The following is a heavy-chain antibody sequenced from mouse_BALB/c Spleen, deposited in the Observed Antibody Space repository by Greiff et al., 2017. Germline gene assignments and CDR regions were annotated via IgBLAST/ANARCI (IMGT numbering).Heavy chain of an antibody. CDR2: INSNGGST. V-gene: IGHV5-6-3*01. CDR3: ARDPYYFDY. J-gene: IGHJ2*01. CDR1: GFTFSSYG. Sequence: EVKLMESGGGLVQPGGSLKLSCAASGFTFSSYGMSWVRQTPDKRLELVATINSNGGSTYYPDSVKGRFTISRDNAKNTLYLQMSSLKSEDTAMYYCARDPYYFDYWGQGTTLTVSS.